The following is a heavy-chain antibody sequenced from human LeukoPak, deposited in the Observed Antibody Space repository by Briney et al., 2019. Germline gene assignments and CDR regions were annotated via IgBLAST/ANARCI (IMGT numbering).Heavy chain of an antibody. CDR1: GFTFSSYA. J-gene: IGHJ4*02. CDR2: ISGSGGST. V-gene: IGHV3-23*01. D-gene: IGHD1-26*01. CDR3: AKDPHILVGATRGY. Sequence: GGSLRLSCAASGFTFSSYAMSWVRQAPGKGLEWVSAISGSGGSTYYADSVKGRFTISRDNSKNTLYLQMNSLRAEDTAVYYCAKDPHILVGATRGYWGQGTLVTVSS.